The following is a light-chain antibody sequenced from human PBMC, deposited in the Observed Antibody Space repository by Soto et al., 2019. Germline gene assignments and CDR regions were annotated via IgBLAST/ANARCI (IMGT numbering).Light chain of an antibody. CDR1: SSRSHIGHHS. J-gene: IGLJ1*01. CDR2: DND. V-gene: IGLV1-51*01. CDR3: GTWDTGLRAYV. Sequence: QSVVTQPPSVSAAPGQKVTISCSGSSSRSHIGHHSVSWYQHLPGTAPKLLIYDNDQRPSGIPARFSGSKSATSATLDITGLQTGDEADYYCGTWDTGLRAYVLGTGTKLTVL.